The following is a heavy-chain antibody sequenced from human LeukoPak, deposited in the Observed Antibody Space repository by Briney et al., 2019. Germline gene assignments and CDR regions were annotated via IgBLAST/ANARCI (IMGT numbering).Heavy chain of an antibody. CDR3: ARDIYDILTGYLYYYYYGMDV. CDR2: INPSGGST. D-gene: IGHD3-9*01. J-gene: IGHJ6*02. Sequence: GASVKVSCKASGYTFTSYYMHWVRQAPGQGLEWMGIINPSGGSTSYAQKFQGRVTMTRDTSTSTVYMELSSLGSEDTAVYYCARDIYDILTGYLYYYYYGMDVWGQGTTVTVSS. CDR1: GYTFTSYY. V-gene: IGHV1-46*01.